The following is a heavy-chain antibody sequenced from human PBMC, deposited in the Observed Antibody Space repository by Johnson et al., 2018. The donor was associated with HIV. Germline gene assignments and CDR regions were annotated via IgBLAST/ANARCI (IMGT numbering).Heavy chain of an antibody. D-gene: IGHD7-27*01. CDR1: GFSFSSYA. Sequence: QMMLVESGGGVVQPGRSLRLSCAASGFSFSSYAMHWVRQSPGKGLEWVAVISFDGGDKYYADSVKGRFTISRDNSKSTFFLQMNSLRAEDTAVYYWAMDALESPWGFDIWGQGTLVTVSS. V-gene: IGHV3-33*08. CDR3: AMDALESPWGFDI. CDR2: ISFDGGDK. J-gene: IGHJ3*02.